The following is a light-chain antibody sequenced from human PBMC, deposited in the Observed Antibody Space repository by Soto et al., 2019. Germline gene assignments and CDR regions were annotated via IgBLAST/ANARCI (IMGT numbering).Light chain of an antibody. Sequence: DIQMTQSPSSLSASVGDRVTITCGASQSISNYLNWYQQKPGKAPNLLIYAASTLQSGVPSRFSGSGSGTDFTLTISSLQAEDFATYYCQQSYSSPWTFGQGTKVDIK. CDR3: QQSYSSPWT. V-gene: IGKV1-39*01. CDR2: AAS. J-gene: IGKJ1*01. CDR1: QSISNY.